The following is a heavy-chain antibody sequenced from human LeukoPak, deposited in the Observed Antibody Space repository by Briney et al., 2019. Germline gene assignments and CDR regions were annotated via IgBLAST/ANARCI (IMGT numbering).Heavy chain of an antibody. J-gene: IGHJ5*02. CDR2: IIPIFGTA. V-gene: IGHV1-69*06. CDR1: GGTFSSYA. CDR3: ARGPDGFGEFMWFDP. D-gene: IGHD3-10*01. Sequence: ASVKVSCKASGGTFSSYAISWVRQAPGQGLEWMGAIIPIFGTANYAQKFQGRVTITADKSTSTAYMELSSLRSEDTAVYYCARGPDGFGEFMWFDPWGQGTLVTVSS.